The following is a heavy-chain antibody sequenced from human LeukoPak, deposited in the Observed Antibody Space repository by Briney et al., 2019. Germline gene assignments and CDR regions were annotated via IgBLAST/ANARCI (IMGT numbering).Heavy chain of an antibody. V-gene: IGHV1-69*04. Sequence: AASVKVSCKASGGTFSSYAISWVRQAPGQGLEWMGRIIPILGIANYAQKFQGRVTITADKSTSTAYMELSSLRSEDTAVYYCARRCSGGSCYSLYAFDIWGQGTMVTVSS. CDR2: IIPILGIA. D-gene: IGHD2-15*01. CDR3: ARRCSGGSCYSLYAFDI. J-gene: IGHJ3*02. CDR1: GGTFSSYA.